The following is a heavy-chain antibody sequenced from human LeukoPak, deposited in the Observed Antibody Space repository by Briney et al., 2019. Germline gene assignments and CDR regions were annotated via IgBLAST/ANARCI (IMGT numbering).Heavy chain of an antibody. J-gene: IGHJ5*02. CDR2: INHSGST. D-gene: IGHD3-16*02. CDR3: ARGWSDYIWGSYRSQSPLNNWFDP. V-gene: IGHV4-34*01. Sequence: PSETLSLTCAVYGGSFSGYYWSWIRQPPGKGLEWVGEINHSGSTNYNPSVKSRVTISVDTSKNQFSLKLSSVTAADTAVYYCARGWSDYIWGSYRSQSPLNNWFDPWGQGTLVTVSS. CDR1: GGSFSGYY.